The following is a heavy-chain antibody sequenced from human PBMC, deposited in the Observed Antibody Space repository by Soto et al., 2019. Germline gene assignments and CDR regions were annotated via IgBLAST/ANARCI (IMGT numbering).Heavy chain of an antibody. CDR3: ARAPLVFVLVTASPQFAC. V-gene: IGHV1-2*06. CDR1: RYTFTGHY. CDR2: INPYSGAT. D-gene: IGHD2-21*02. Sequence: QVQLVQSGAEVKKPGASMKVSCKASRYTFTGHYVHWVLQAPGQGLEWMGRINPYSGATNFAQNFQGRVTMTRDTSINTVYMELRRLTSDDTAVYYCARAPLVFVLVTASPQFACWGQGTVVTVSS. J-gene: IGHJ4*02.